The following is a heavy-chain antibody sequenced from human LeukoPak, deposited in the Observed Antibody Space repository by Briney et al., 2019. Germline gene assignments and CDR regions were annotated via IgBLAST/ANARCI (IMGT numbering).Heavy chain of an antibody. D-gene: IGHD3-10*01. CDR1: GFTVSSNS. CDR3: VNSGFDP. Sequence: PGGSLRLSCTVSGFTVSSNSMSWVRQAPGKGLGWVSFIYSGGNTHYSDSVKGRFTISRDNFKNTLSLQMNGLRVEDTALYYCVNSGFDPWGQGTLVTVSS. CDR2: IYSGGNT. J-gene: IGHJ5*02. V-gene: IGHV3-53*05.